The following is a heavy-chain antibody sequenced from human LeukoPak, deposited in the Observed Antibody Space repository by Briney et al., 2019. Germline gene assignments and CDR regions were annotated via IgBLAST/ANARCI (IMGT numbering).Heavy chain of an antibody. CDR1: GGTFSSYA. D-gene: IGHD2-2*02. CDR3: AGGICSSTSCYRGSWFDP. CDR2: IIPIFGTA. V-gene: IGHV1-69*13. J-gene: IGHJ5*02. Sequence: ASVKVSCKASGGTFSSYAISWVRQAPGQGLEWMGGIIPIFGTANYAQKFQGRVTITADESTSTAYMELSSLRSEDTAVYYCAGGICSSTSCYRGSWFDPWGQGTLATVSS.